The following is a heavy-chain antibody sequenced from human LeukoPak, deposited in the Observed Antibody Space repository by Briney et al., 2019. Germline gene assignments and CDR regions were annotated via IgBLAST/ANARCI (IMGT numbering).Heavy chain of an antibody. J-gene: IGHJ4*02. V-gene: IGHV1-3*01. CDR2: INAGNGNT. CDR1: GYTFTSYA. Sequence: ASVKVSCKASGYTFTSYAMHWVRQAPGQRLEWMGWINAGNGNTKYSQKFQGRVTITRDTSASTAYMELSSLRSEDTAVYYCAWVLTGYYVIDYWGQGTLVTVSS. D-gene: IGHD3-9*01. CDR3: AWVLTGYYVIDY.